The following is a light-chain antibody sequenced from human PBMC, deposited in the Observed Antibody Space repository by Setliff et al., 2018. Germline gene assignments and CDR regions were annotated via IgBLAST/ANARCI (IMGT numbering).Light chain of an antibody. Sequence: DIVMTQSPDSLAVSLGERATINCKSSQSALYSSDNQNYLAWYQQKPGQPPNLLIAWASVREPGVPDRFSGSGSGTDFTLTISSLQAEDVAVYYCQQYYTTPQTFGQGTKV. CDR2: WAS. J-gene: IGKJ1*01. CDR1: QSALYSSDNQNY. V-gene: IGKV4-1*01. CDR3: QQYYTTPQT.